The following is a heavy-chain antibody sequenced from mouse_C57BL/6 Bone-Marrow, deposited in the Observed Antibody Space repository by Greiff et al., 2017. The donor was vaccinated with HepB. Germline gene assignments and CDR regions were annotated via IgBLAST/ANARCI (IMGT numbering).Heavy chain of an antibody. V-gene: IGHV1-59*01. CDR1: GYTFTSYW. CDR3: ARRNYSNYGWYFDV. CDR2: IDPSDSYT. D-gene: IGHD2-5*01. Sequence: QVQLQQPGAELVRPGTSVKLSCKASGYTFTSYWMHWVKQRPGQGLEWIGVIDPSDSYTNYNQKFKGKATLTVDTSSSTAYMQLSSLTSEDSAVYYSARRNYSNYGWYFDVWGTGTTVTVSS. J-gene: IGHJ1*03.